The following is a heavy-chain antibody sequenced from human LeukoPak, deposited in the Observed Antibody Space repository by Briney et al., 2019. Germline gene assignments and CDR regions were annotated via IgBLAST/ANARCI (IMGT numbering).Heavy chain of an antibody. J-gene: IGHJ5*02. D-gene: IGHD6-13*01. CDR3: ASRGIAAAGNNWFDP. CDR2: INHSGST. CDR1: GGSFSGYY. Sequence: SETLSLTCAVYGGSFSGYYWSWIRQPPGKGLEWIGEINHSGSTNYNPSLKSRVTISVHTSKNQFSLKLSSVTAADTAVYYCASRGIAAAGNNWFDPWGQGTLVTVSS. V-gene: IGHV4-34*01.